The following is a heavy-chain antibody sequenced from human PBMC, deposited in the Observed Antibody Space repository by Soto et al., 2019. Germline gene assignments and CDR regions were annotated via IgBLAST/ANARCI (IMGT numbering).Heavy chain of an antibody. CDR2: IIPIFGTA. J-gene: IGHJ4*02. CDR3: ARDRGYDYVWGSYRYRYFDY. D-gene: IGHD3-16*02. CDR1: GGTFSSYA. V-gene: IGHV1-69*13. Sequence: ASVKVSCKASGGTFSSYAISWVRQAPGQGLEWMGGIIPIFGTANYAQKFQGRVTITADESTSTAYMELSSLRSEDTAVYYCARDRGYDYVWGSYRYRYFDYWGQGTLVTAPQ.